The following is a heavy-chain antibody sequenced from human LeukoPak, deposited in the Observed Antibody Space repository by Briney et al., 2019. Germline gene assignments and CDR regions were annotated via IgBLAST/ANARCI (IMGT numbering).Heavy chain of an antibody. V-gene: IGHV3-53*01. D-gene: IGHD1-14*01. J-gene: IGHJ6*03. Sequence: PGGSLRLSCAASGFTVSSNYKSWVRQAPGKGLEWVSVIYSGGSTYYSDSVKGRFTISRDNFKNTLYLQMNSLRPEDTAVYYCASSTPGAREPWSPSPQYYYMDVWGKGTTVTISS. CDR3: ASSTPGAREPWSPSPQYYYMDV. CDR1: GFTVSSNY. CDR2: IYSGGST.